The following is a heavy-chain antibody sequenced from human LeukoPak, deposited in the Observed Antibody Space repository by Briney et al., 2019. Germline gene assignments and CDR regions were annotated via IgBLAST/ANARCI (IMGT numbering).Heavy chain of an antibody. J-gene: IGHJ4*02. CDR1: GGSISSGDYY. V-gene: IGHV4-30-4*02. CDR3: ARGNLGYCSSTSCPLSHFDY. Sequence: TPSETLSLTCTVSGGSISSGDYYWSWIRQPPGKGLEWIGYIYYSGSTYYNPSLKSRVTISVDTSKNQFSLKLSSVTAADTAVYYCARGNLGYCSSTSCPLSHFDYWGQGTLVTVSS. D-gene: IGHD2-2*01. CDR2: IYYSGST.